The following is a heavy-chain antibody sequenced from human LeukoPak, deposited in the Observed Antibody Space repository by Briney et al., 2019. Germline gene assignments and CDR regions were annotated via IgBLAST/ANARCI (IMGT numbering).Heavy chain of an antibody. V-gene: IGHV3-30*02. CDR3: AKDKGLISGKYYFDY. D-gene: IGHD1-26*01. Sequence: GGSLRLSCAASGFTSSNYAIHWVRQAPGKGLEWVGFIWYDGSNNYHADSVKGRFTISRDNSKNTVHLQMNSLRAEDTAVYYCAKDKGLISGKYYFDYWGQGALVTVPS. CDR2: IWYDGSNN. J-gene: IGHJ4*02. CDR1: GFTSSNYA.